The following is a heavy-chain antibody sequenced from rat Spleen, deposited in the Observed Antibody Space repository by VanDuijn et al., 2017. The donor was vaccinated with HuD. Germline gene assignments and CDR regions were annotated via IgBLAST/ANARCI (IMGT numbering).Heavy chain of an antibody. J-gene: IGHJ3*01. CDR3: TRGDYSGYSWFAY. D-gene: IGHD1-2*01. CDR1: GFSLATYN. V-gene: IGHV2-30*01. CDR2: MWTAGNA. Sequence: QVQLKESGPGLMQPSQTLSLTCTVSGFSLATYNVHWVRQSTGKALEWLGIMWTAGNADYNPALKSRLSITRDTSESQVFLKMNSLQTEDTAIYFCTRGDYSGYSWFAYWGQGTLVTVSS.